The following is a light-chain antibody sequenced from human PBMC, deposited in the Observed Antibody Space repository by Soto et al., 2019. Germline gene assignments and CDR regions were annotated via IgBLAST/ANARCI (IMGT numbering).Light chain of an antibody. J-gene: IGKJ1*01. CDR1: QSISDT. Sequence: EIVMTQSPATLSVSPGERATLSCRASQSISDTLAWYQQKPGQAPRLLIYGASRRATGFPARFSGSGSGTDFTLTISSLQSEDFAVYYCQQYNNWPWTFGQGTKVDIK. CDR2: GAS. CDR3: QQYNNWPWT. V-gene: IGKV3-15*01.